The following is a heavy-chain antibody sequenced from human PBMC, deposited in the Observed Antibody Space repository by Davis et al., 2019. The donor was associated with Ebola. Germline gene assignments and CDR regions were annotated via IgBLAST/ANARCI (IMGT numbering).Heavy chain of an antibody. D-gene: IGHD6-13*01. J-gene: IGHJ4*02. V-gene: IGHV4-59*01. CDR2: IYYSGST. CDR1: GGSISSYY. CDR3: ARGQSAAAGTAFDY. Sequence: SETLSLTCTVSGGSISSYYWSWIRQPPGKGLEWIGYIYYSGSTNYNPSLKSRVTISVDTSKNQFSLKLSSVTAADTAVYYCARGQSAAAGTAFDYWGQGTLLTVSS.